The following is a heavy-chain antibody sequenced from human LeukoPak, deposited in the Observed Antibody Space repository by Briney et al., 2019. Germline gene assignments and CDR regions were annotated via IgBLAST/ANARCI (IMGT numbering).Heavy chain of an antibody. Sequence: GGSLRLSCAASGFTFRSYGMSWVRQAPGKGLEWVSGISGSGGSTYYADSVKGRFTISRDNSKNTLYLQMNSLSAEDTAEYYCAKYYASRYFYMDVWGKGTTVTVSS. CDR2: ISGSGGST. V-gene: IGHV3-23*01. CDR3: AKYYASRYFYMDV. J-gene: IGHJ6*03. CDR1: GFTFRSYG. D-gene: IGHD3-16*01.